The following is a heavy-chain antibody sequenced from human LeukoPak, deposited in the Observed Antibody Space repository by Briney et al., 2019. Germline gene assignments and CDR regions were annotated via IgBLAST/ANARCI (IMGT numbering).Heavy chain of an antibody. CDR2: INPLNGHT. J-gene: IGHJ4*02. CDR3: AREGDFGSYPFDY. CDR1: GYSFTNNA. D-gene: IGHD3-3*01. V-gene: IGHV1-18*04. Sequence: GASVKVSCKASGYSFTNNAVSWVRQAPGQGLEWMGWINPLNGHTDYAQKFQGRVTTTRDTNTGTLYMELRSPRSDDTAVYYCAREGDFGSYPFDYWGQGTLVIVAS.